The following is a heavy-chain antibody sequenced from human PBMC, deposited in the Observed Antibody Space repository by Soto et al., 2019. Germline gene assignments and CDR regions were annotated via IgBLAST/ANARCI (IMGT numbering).Heavy chain of an antibody. CDR3: AKPMVGGILNQRSGGIFDA. CDR1: GFSFSTYA. D-gene: IGHD6-25*01. Sequence: GGSLRLSCAASGFSFSTYAMSWVRQAPGKGLEWITGIGVSGSSTYYVTSVKGRFTISRDNSKNTLYLQMNSLRGEDTAVYYCAKPMVGGILNQRSGGIFDAWGQGILVTVSS. J-gene: IGHJ5*02. CDR2: IGVSGSST. V-gene: IGHV3-23*01.